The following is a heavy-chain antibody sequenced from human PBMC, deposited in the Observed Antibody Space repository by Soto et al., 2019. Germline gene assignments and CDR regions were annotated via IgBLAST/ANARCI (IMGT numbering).Heavy chain of an antibody. V-gene: IGHV3-23*01. J-gene: IGHJ4*02. Sequence: EVQLLESGGGLVQPGGSLRLSCAASGFTFSSYAMRWVRQAPVKGLEWVSAISGSGDSTYYADSVKGRFTISRDNSKNTLYRQMNSLRAGDTAVYYCARRGSGSEYDYWGQGTLVTVSS. CDR3: ARRGSGSEYDY. CDR1: GFTFSSYA. D-gene: IGHD1-26*01. CDR2: ISGSGDST.